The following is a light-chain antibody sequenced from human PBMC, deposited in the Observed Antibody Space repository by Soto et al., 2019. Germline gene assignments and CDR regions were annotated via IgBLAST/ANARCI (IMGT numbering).Light chain of an antibody. CDR3: AAWDDSLNGYV. V-gene: IGLV1-44*01. CDR2: SND. J-gene: IGLJ1*01. Sequence: QPVLTQPPSASGTPGQRVTIFCSGSSSNIGSNSVNWYQQLPGTAPKLLIYSNDRRPSGVPDRFSGSKSGTSASLAISGLQSEDEADYYCAAWDDSLNGYVFGTGTKLTVL. CDR1: SSNIGSNS.